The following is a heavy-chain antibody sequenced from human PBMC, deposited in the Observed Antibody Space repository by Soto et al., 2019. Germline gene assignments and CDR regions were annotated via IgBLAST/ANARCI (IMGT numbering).Heavy chain of an antibody. CDR1: GGSISSYY. CDR3: ARDSTESYYHCGMNL. CDR2: IYYSGST. Sequence: PSETLSLTCTVSGGSISSYYWSWIRQPPGKGLERIGYIYYSGSTNYNPSLKSRVTISVDTSKNQFSLKLSSVTAADTAVYYCARDSTESYYHCGMNLCDKRNTITVSS. J-gene: IGHJ6*04. V-gene: IGHV4-59*01. D-gene: IGHD2-2*01.